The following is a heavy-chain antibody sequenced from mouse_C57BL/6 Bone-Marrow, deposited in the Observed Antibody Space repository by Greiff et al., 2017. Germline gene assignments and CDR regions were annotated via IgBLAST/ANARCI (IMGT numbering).Heavy chain of an antibody. V-gene: IGHV14-4*01. CDR3: TLITTGFDY. Sequence: VQLQQSGAELVRPGASVKLSCTASGFNIKDDYMHWVKQRPEQGLEWIGWIDPENGDTEYASKFQGKATITADTSSNTAYLQLSSLTSEDTAVYYCTLITTGFDYWGQGTTLPVSS. J-gene: IGHJ2*01. CDR1: GFNIKDDY. D-gene: IGHD1-1*01. CDR2: IDPENGDT.